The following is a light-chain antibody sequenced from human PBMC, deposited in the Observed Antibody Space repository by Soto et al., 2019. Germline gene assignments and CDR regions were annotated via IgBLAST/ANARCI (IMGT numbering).Light chain of an antibody. CDR1: QSVSSN. Sequence: EIVMTQSPATLSVSPGERATLSCRASQSVSSNLAWYRLIHGQAARLLIYGASTRANGIPARFSGSGFGTEFTLTISSLQSEEFAVYYCQQYKNWPPWTFGQGTKVDIK. CDR2: GAS. V-gene: IGKV3-15*01. CDR3: QQYKNWPPWT. J-gene: IGKJ1*01.